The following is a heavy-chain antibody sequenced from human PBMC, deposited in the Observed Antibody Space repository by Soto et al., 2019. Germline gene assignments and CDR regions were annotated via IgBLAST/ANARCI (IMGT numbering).Heavy chain of an antibody. CDR2: ISSSSSYI. D-gene: IGHD3-10*01. V-gene: IGHV3-21*01. Sequence: EVQLVESGGGLVKPGGSLRLSCAASGFTFSSYSMNWVRQAPGKGLEWVSSISSSSSYIYYADSVKGRFTISRDNAKNSLYMQMNSLRAEDTAVYYCARARGAYYYGSVGGMDVWGQGTTVTVSS. CDR3: ARARGAYYYGSVGGMDV. CDR1: GFTFSSYS. J-gene: IGHJ6*02.